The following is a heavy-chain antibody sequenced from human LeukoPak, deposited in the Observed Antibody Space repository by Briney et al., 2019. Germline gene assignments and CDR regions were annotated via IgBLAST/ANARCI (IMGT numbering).Heavy chain of an antibody. J-gene: IGHJ5*02. CDR3: ARGYYYYDSSGSAYH. Sequence: GGSLRLSCVASGFTFSDYYMSWIRQAPGKGLEWISYISTGSTIYYADSVKGRFTISRDNAKNSLYLQMHSLRAEDTAVYYCARGYYYYDSSGSAYHWGQGTLVTVSS. D-gene: IGHD3-22*01. V-gene: IGHV3-11*04. CDR1: GFTFSDYY. CDR2: ISTGSTI.